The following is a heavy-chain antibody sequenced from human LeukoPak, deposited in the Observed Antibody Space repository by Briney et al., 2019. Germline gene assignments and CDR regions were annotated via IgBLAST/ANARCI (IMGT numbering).Heavy chain of an antibody. D-gene: IGHD3-10*02. CDR2: ISSGSTI. V-gene: IGHV3-69-1*02. Sequence: GGSLRLSCTASGFTFGDYAMNWVRQAPGKGLEWVSYISSGSTIYYADSVKGRFTISRDNAKNSLYLQMNSLRAEDTAVYYCAELGITMIGGVWGKGTTVTISS. CDR3: AELGITMIGGV. CDR1: GFTFGDYA. J-gene: IGHJ6*04.